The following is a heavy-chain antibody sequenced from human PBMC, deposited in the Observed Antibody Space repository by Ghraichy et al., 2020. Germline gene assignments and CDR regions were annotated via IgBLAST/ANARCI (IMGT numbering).Heavy chain of an antibody. CDR1: GFTFSSYA. CDR2: ISSGGTGST. V-gene: IGHV3-23*01. J-gene: IGHJ5*02. D-gene: IGHD1-1*01. CDR3: AKDSSVSANWNNWFDP. Sequence: GASLRLSCAASGFTFSSYAMSWVRQAPGKGLEWVSAISSGGTGSTYYADSVKGRFTISRDNSKNTLYLQMDRLRVEDTAVYYCAKDSSVSANWNNWFDPWGQGTLVTVSS.